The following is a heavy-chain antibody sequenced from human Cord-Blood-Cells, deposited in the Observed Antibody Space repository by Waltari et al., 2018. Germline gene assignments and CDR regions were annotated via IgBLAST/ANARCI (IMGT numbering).Heavy chain of an antibody. Sequence: QVQLQQWGAGLLQPSETLSLTCAVYGGSFSGYYWSWIRQPPGKGLEWIGEINHSGSTNYNPSLKSRVTISVDTSKNQFSLKLSSVTAADTAVYYCARWQNDYSNYFDYWGQGTLVTVSS. CDR2: INHSGST. D-gene: IGHD4-4*01. CDR1: GGSFSGYY. J-gene: IGHJ4*02. CDR3: ARWQNDYSNYFDY. V-gene: IGHV4-34*01.